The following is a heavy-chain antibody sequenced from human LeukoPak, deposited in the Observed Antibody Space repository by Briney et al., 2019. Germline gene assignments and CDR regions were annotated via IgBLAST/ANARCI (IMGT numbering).Heavy chain of an antibody. Sequence: QTGGSLRLSCAASGFTFSSYSMNWVRQAPGKGLEWVANIKQDGSEKYYVDSVKGRFTISRDNAKNSLYLQMNSLRAEDTAVYYCARARITMIVDAFDIWGQGTMVTVSS. D-gene: IGHD3-22*01. J-gene: IGHJ3*02. CDR1: GFTFSSYS. CDR2: IKQDGSEK. V-gene: IGHV3-7*01. CDR3: ARARITMIVDAFDI.